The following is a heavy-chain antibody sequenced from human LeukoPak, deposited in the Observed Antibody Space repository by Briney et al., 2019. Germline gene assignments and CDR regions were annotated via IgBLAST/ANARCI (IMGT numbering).Heavy chain of an antibody. Sequence: SETLSLTCTVSGGSISSSSYYWGWIRQPPGKGLEWIGSIYYSGSTYYNPSLKSRVTISVDTSKNQFSLKLNSVTAADTAVYYCARGYSSSWSQFDPWGQGTLVTVSS. J-gene: IGHJ5*02. CDR3: ARGYSSSWSQFDP. CDR2: IYYSGST. D-gene: IGHD6-13*01. CDR1: GGSISSSSYY. V-gene: IGHV4-39*07.